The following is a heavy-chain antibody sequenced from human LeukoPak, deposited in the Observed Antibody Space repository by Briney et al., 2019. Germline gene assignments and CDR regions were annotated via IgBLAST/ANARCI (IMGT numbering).Heavy chain of an antibody. CDR2: ISGSGGST. V-gene: IGHV3-23*01. CDR1: GFTFSSYW. Sequence: GGSLRLSCAASGFTFSSYWMSWVRQAPGKGLEWVSAISGSGGSTYYADSVKGRFTISRDNSKNTLYLQMNSLRAEDTAVYYCAKDSYIFGEFDYWGQGTLVTVSS. J-gene: IGHJ4*02. D-gene: IGHD3-10*01. CDR3: AKDSYIFGEFDY.